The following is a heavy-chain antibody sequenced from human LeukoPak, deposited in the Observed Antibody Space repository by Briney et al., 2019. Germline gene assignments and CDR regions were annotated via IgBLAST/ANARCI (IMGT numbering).Heavy chain of an antibody. CDR2: ISYDGTNK. D-gene: IGHD2-21*02. Sequence: GGSLRLSCAASGFTFTNYALHWVRQAPAKGLEWVAVISYDGTNKYYADSVKGRFTISRDNSKNTLSLQMNSLRAEDTALYYCARGFVLGAAKNYFDYWGQGALVTVSS. CDR3: ARGFVLGAAKNYFDY. CDR1: GFTFTNYA. V-gene: IGHV3-30-3*01. J-gene: IGHJ4*02.